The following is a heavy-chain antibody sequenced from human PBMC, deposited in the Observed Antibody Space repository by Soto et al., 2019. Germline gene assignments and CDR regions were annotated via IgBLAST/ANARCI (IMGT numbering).Heavy chain of an antibody. Sequence: SLKVSCKASEDTFTRYVIHWVRHAPGQRLEWMGWINAGNGNTKYSQNFQGRVTITRDASASTAYMELSSLRSQDTAVYYCATSTRQTSTWQQSFYCMAFWGQASIVTVTS. CDR2: INAGNGNT. CDR3: ATSTRQTSTWQQSFYCMAF. J-gene: IGHJ6*01. D-gene: IGHD6-13*01. V-gene: IGHV1-3*01. CDR1: EDTFTRYV.